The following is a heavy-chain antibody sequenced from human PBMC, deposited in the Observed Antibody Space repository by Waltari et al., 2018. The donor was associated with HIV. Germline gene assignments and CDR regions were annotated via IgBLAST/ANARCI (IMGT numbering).Heavy chain of an antibody. Sequence: QLQEAGAGLVQSSETVALPCTGAAGPLHPTAFFWDSIRMSHGGGLQWVGSGLDWGVIVHYRRQSSSSPSLRGRFTVSIDASKEHFYLWLTSVAAADTAVYICAGHAAAYSTAPGNTGWWLAGSFQPWGQGTLVTVSS. CDR2: GLDWGVIVHYRRQS. V-gene: IGHV4-39*01. J-gene: IGHJ1*01. CDR1: AGPLHPTAFF. CDR3: AGHAAAYSTAPGNTGWWLAGSFQP. D-gene: IGHD6-19*01.